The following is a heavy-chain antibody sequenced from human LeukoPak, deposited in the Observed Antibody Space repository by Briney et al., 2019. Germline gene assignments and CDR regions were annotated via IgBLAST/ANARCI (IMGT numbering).Heavy chain of an antibody. D-gene: IGHD4-17*01. V-gene: IGHV4-59*01. J-gene: IGHJ5*02. CDR2: IYYSGST. CDR3: ARDGDYGDDNWFDP. CDR1: GGSISSYY. Sequence: PSETLSPTCTVAGGSISSYYWSWIRQPPGKGLEWIGYIYYSGSTNYNPSLKSRVTISVDTSKNQFSLKLSSGTAADTAVYYCARDGDYGDDNWFDPWGQGTLVTVSS.